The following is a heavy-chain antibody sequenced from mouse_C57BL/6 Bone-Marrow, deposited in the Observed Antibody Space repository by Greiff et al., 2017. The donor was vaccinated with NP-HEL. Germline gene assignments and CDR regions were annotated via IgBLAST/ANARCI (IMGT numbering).Heavy chain of an antibody. J-gene: IGHJ2*01. V-gene: IGHV1-50*01. CDR3: ARLRGY. Sequence: VQLQQSGAELVKPGASVKLSCKASGYTFTSYWMQWVKQRPGQGLEWIGEIDPSDSYTNYNQKFKGKATLTVDTSSSTAYMQLSSLTSEDSAVYYCARLRGYWGQGTTLTVSS. D-gene: IGHD1-1*01. CDR1: GYTFTSYW. CDR2: IDPSDSYT.